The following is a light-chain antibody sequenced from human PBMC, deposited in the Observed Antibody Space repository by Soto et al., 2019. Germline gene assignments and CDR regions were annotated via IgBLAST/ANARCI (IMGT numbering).Light chain of an antibody. V-gene: IGKV3-20*01. CDR2: DAS. CDR1: QSISSNY. Sequence: IVLTQSPCTLSLSPGERATLSCRASQSISSNYVAWFQQKTGQAPRLLIYDASSRATGIPDRFSGSGSGTDFTLTISSLQPEDFATYCCLQAYNYPLTFGQGTKVDIK. CDR3: LQAYNYPLT. J-gene: IGKJ1*01.